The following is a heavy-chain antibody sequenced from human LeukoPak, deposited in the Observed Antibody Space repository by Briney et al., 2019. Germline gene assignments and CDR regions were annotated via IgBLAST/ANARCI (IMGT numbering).Heavy chain of an antibody. CDR2: IYTSGST. CDR3: ARDYYDSRAFYYYMDV. D-gene: IGHD3-22*01. J-gene: IGHJ6*03. V-gene: IGHV4-4*07. Sequence: SETLSLTCTVSGGSISSYYWSWIRQPAGEGLEWIGRIYTSGSTNYNPSLKSRVTISVDTSKNQFSLKLSSVTAADTAVYYCARDYYDSRAFYYYMDVWGKGTTVTVSS. CDR1: GGSISSYY.